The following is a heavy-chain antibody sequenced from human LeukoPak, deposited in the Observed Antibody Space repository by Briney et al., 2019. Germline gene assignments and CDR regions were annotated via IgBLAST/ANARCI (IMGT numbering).Heavy chain of an antibody. CDR2: INPSGGST. J-gene: IGHJ6*03. CDR1: GYTFTDYY. D-gene: IGHD4-23*01. V-gene: IGHV1-46*01. CDR3: ARDPDYGGRGGDYYYYMDV. Sequence: ASVKVSCKASGYTFTDYYMHWVRQAPGQGLEWMGIINPSGGSTSYAQKFQGRVTMTRDMSTSTVYMELSSLRSEDTAVYYCARDPDYGGRGGDYYYYMDVWGKGTTVTVSS.